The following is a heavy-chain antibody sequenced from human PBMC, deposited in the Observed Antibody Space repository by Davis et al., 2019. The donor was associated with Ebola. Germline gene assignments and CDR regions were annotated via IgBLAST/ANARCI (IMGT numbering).Heavy chain of an antibody. J-gene: IGHJ3*02. V-gene: IGHV4-39*07. Sequence: PSETLSLTCTVSGGSISSSSYYWGWIRQSPGKGLEWIGYFYHSGSTYYNPSLKSRVTISMDSSKTQFSLQLSSVTAADTAVYFCASARDAYNPQGAFDIWGQGTMVTVSS. CDR1: GGSISSSSYY. D-gene: IGHD5-24*01. CDR3: ASARDAYNPQGAFDI. CDR2: FYHSGST.